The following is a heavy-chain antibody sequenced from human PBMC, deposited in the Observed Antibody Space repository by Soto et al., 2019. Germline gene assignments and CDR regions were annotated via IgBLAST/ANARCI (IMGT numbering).Heavy chain of an antibody. Sequence: GGSLRLSCAASGFTFSSYWMHWVRQAPGKGLMWVSRINRDGSTTSYADSVKGRFTISRDNAKNTLYLQMNSLRAEDTAVYYCARDEDSSGWYYFDYWGQGTLVTVSX. J-gene: IGHJ4*02. CDR2: INRDGSTT. V-gene: IGHV3-74*01. CDR3: ARDEDSSGWYYFDY. CDR1: GFTFSSYW. D-gene: IGHD6-19*01.